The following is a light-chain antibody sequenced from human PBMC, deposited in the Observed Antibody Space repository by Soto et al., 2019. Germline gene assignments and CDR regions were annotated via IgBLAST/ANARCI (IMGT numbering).Light chain of an antibody. Sequence: DIQMTQSPSSLSASVGDRVTITCRASQSISSYLNWYQQNPGKAPKLLIYAASSLQSGVPSRFSGSGSGTDFTLPISSLQPEDFATYYCQQSYSTLWTFGQGTKVDIK. V-gene: IGKV1-39*01. CDR3: QQSYSTLWT. J-gene: IGKJ1*01. CDR2: AAS. CDR1: QSISSY.